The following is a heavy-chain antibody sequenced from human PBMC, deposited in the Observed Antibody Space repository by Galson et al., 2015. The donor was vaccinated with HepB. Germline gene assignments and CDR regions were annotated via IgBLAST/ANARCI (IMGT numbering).Heavy chain of an antibody. J-gene: IGHJ6*02. V-gene: IGHV3-48*03. CDR1: GFTFSSYE. D-gene: IGHD2-15*01. CDR3: ARGGYCSGGSCYSDYYYGMDV. CDR2: ISSSGSTI. Sequence: SLRLSCAASGFTFSSYEMNWVRQAPGKGLEWVSYISSSGSTIYYADSVKGRFTISRDNAKNSLYLQMNSLRAEDTAVYYCARGGYCSGGSCYSDYYYGMDVWGQGTTVTVSS.